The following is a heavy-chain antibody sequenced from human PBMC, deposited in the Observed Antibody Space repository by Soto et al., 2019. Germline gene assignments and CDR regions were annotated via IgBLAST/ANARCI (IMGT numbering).Heavy chain of an antibody. CDR1: DVSIIKYY. CDR2: VYHTGNT. CDR3: AREQYKWTL. D-gene: IGHD1-20*01. V-gene: IGHV4-59*01. Sequence: SVTLSLTCIISDVSIIKYYWTWIRHSPGKGLEWIGYVYHTGNTYYNPSLRSRVTISLDTSKNQVSLRLRSVTAADTAVYYCAREQYKWTLWGQGTLDTVS. J-gene: IGHJ4*02.